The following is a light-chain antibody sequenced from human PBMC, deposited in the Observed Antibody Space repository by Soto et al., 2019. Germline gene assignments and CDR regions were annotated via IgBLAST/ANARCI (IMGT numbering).Light chain of an antibody. J-gene: IGKJ2*01. Sequence: EIVMTQSPATLSVSPGEGATLSCRASQSVGSDLAWYQQKPGQPPRLLIYGASTRATGIPARFSGGGSGTDFTLTISSLQSEEFAVYYCQHYNNWPPYTFGQGTKLEIK. CDR2: GAS. CDR3: QHYNNWPPYT. CDR1: QSVGSD. V-gene: IGKV3-15*01.